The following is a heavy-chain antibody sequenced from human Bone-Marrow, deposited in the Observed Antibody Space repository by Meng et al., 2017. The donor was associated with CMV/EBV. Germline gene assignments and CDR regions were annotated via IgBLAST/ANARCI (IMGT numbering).Heavy chain of an antibody. D-gene: IGHD3-3*01. CDR2: ISSSSSYI. CDR3: ARELLFPPDYDFWSGYFIGYYYYGMDV. CDR1: GFTFSSYS. Sequence: ETLSLTCAASGFTFSSYSMNWVRQAPGKGLEWVSSISSSSSYIYYADSVKGRFTISRDNAKNSLYLQMNSLRAEDTAVYYCARELLFPPDYDFWSGYFIGYYYYGMDVWGQGTTVTVSS. J-gene: IGHJ6*02. V-gene: IGHV3-21*01.